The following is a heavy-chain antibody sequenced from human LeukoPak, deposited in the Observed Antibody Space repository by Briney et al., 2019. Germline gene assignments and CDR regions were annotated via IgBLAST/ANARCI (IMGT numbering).Heavy chain of an antibody. CDR2: IYYSGSI. V-gene: IGHV4-59*01. D-gene: IGHD2/OR15-2a*01. J-gene: IGHJ4*02. CDR1: GDSISGYY. CDR3: ARLRGNYFPDY. Sequence: SETLSLTRTVSGDSISGYYWTWIRQPPGKGLEWIGYIYYSGSINYNPSLKSRITISVDTSKNQFSLRLSSVTAADTAVYYCARLRGNYFPDYWGQGTLVTASS.